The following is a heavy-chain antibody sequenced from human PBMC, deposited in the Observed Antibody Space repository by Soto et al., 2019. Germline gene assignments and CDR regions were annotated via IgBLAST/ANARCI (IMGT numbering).Heavy chain of an antibody. V-gene: IGHV3-30-3*01. CDR2: VSKDGSNT. CDR3: ARDIWWEPGVDAFHI. D-gene: IGHD1-26*01. Sequence: QVQLVESGGGVVQPGRSLRLSCAASGFTFNFFAMHWVRQAPGKGLEWVAAVSKDGSNTYYADSVKGRFTISRDNPKNALYLQMNSLRLGDTAVYYCARDIWWEPGVDAFHIWGQGTMVTVSP. CDR1: GFTFNFFA. J-gene: IGHJ3*02.